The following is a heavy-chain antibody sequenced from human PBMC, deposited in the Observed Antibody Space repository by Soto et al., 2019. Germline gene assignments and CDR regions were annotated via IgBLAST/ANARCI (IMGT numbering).Heavy chain of an antibody. Sequence: QVQLVESGGGVVQPGRSLRLYCAASGFTFSSYGMHWVRQAPGKGLEWVAVISYDGSNKYNADSVKGRFTISRDNSKNTLYLQMNSLRAEDTAVYYCAKAGQAMVRFRCFEYYGMDVWGQGTTVTVSS. CDR2: ISYDGSNK. CDR3: AKAGQAMVRFRCFEYYGMDV. J-gene: IGHJ6*02. V-gene: IGHV3-30*18. D-gene: IGHD5-18*01. CDR1: GFTFSSYG.